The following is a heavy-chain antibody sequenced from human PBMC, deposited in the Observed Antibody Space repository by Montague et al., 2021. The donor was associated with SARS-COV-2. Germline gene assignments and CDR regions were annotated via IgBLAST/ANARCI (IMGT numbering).Heavy chain of an antibody. J-gene: IGHJ4*02. Sequence: SESLSLMCAVYGGSFSGYYWSWIRQPPGKGLEWIGEINHSGSTNYNPSLKSRVTISVDTPKNQFSLKLSSVTAADTAVYYCARGSRQWLVRPPHYYYFDYWGQGTLVTVSS. CDR3: ARGSRQWLVRPPHYYYFDY. CDR2: INHSGST. CDR1: GGSFSGYY. D-gene: IGHD6-19*01. V-gene: IGHV4-34*01.